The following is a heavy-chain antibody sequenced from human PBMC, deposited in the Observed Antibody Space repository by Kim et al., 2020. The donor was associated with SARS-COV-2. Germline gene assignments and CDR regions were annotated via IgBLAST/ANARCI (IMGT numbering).Heavy chain of an antibody. V-gene: IGHV4-34*01. CDR2: INHSGST. Sequence: SETLSLTCAVYGGSFSGYYWSWIRQSPGKGLEWIGEINHSGSTNYNPSLKSRVTISVETSKNQFSLKLSSVTAADTAVYYCARGPCYYGSGSYCPFDYWGQGTLVTVSS. CDR1: GGSFSGYY. CDR3: ARGPCYYGSGSYCPFDY. D-gene: IGHD3-10*01. J-gene: IGHJ4*02.